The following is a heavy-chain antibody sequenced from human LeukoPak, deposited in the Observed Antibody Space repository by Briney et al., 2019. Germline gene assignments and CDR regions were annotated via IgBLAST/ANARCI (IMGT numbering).Heavy chain of an antibody. CDR1: GGSISSGSYY. J-gene: IGHJ6*03. V-gene: IGHV4-61*02. D-gene: IGHD4/OR15-4a*01. CDR3: ARFGRLRANRRTTDYYYYYYMDV. CDR2: IYTSGST. Sequence: SETLSLTCTVSGGSISSGSYYWSWIRQPAGKGLEWIGRIYTSGSTNYNPSLKSRVTISVDTSKNQFSLNLSSVTAADTAVYYCARFGRLRANRRTTDYYYYYYMDVWGRGTTVTVSS.